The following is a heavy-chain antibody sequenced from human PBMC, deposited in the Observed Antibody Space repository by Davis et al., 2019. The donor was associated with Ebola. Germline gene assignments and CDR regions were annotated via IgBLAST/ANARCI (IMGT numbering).Heavy chain of an antibody. V-gene: IGHV1-58*02. CDR3: ARNDYGDYYFDY. CDR2: IVVGSANT. D-gene: IGHD4-17*01. J-gene: IGHJ4*02. CDR1: GFTFSSSA. Sequence: AASVKVSCKASGFTFSSSAMQWVRQARGQRLEWIGWIVVGSANTNYAQKLQGRVTMTTDTSTSTAYMELRSLRSDDTAVYYCARNDYGDYYFDYWGQGTLVTVSS.